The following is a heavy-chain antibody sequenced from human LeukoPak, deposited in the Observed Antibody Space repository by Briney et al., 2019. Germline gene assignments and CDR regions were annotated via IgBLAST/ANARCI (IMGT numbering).Heavy chain of an antibody. CDR1: GGSISSSSYY. J-gene: IGHJ4*02. D-gene: IGHD2-2*01. CDR3: ARAYCSSTSCSRLGYFNY. Sequence: SETLSLTCTVSGGSISSSSYYWGWLRQPPGKGLEWIGTIYYSGSTYYNPSLKSRVTISVDTSKNQFSLKLSSVTATDTAVYYCARAYCSSTSCSRLGYFNYWGQGTLVTVSS. CDR2: IYYSGST. V-gene: IGHV4-39*01.